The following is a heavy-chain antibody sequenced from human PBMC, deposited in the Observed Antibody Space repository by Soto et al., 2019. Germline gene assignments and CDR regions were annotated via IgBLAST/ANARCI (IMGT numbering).Heavy chain of an antibody. D-gene: IGHD4-17*01. CDR3: ARDSDYGDSKAGH. CDR2: IWYDGSSR. CDR1: GFKFSDYG. V-gene: IGHV3-33*01. J-gene: IGHJ4*02. Sequence: QVHLVESGGGVVQPGRSLRLSCAASGFKFSDYGMHWVRQTPGKGLEWLAVIWYDGSSRYYRDSVRGRFTISRDNSNNTLYLQMTSLRGEDTAVYYCARDSDYGDSKAGHWGQGTLVSVSS.